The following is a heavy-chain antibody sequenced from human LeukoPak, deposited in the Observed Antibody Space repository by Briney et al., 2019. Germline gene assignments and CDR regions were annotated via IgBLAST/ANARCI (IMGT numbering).Heavy chain of an antibody. D-gene: IGHD2-15*01. CDR1: GFTFSSYA. J-gene: IGHJ4*02. V-gene: IGHV3-23*01. CDR2: ISGSGGST. CDR3: AKDLVVVVVVAATYKDY. Sequence: GGSLRLSCAASGFTFSSYAMSWVRQAPGKGLEWVSAISGSGGSTCYADSVKGRFTISRDNSKNTLYLQMNSLRAEDTAVYYCAKDLVVVVVVAATYKDYWGQGTLVTVSS.